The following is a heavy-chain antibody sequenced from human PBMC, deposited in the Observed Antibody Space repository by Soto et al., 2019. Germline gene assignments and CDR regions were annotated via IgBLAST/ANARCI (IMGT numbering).Heavy chain of an antibody. CDR2: IRAYNGNT. CDR3: ASDPPPLDV. J-gene: IGHJ6*02. Sequence: QVQLVQSGAEVKKPGASVKVSCKASGYTFTSYAISWLRQAPGQGLEWMGWIRAYNGNTNYAQKLQGRVTMTTDTSTCTAYMELRSLRFDDTAVYYCASDPPPLDVWGQGTTVTVS. CDR1: GYTFTSYA. V-gene: IGHV1-18*01.